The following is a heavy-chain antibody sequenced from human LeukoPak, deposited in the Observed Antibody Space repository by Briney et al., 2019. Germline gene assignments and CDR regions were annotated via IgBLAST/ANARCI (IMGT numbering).Heavy chain of an antibody. CDR2: INHSGST. CDR3: ALGSTFDI. V-gene: IGHV4-39*07. CDR1: GGSISSNSYY. J-gene: IGHJ3*02. D-gene: IGHD3-16*01. Sequence: SETLSLTCTVSGGSISSNSYYWGWIRQPPGKGLEWIGEINHSGSTNYNPPLKSRVTISVDTSKNQFSLKLSSVTAADTAVYYCALGSTFDIWGQGTMVTVSS.